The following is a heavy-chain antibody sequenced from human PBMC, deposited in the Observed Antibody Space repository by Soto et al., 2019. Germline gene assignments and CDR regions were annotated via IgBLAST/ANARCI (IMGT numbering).Heavy chain of an antibody. J-gene: IGHJ4*02. CDR1: GFTFSSYA. CDR3: ARDRLAAYSSGWYGIFDY. CDR2: ISYDGSNK. Sequence: GGSLRLSCAASGFTFSSYAMHWVRQAPGKGLEWVAVISYDGSNKYYADSVKGRFTISRDNSKNTLYLQMNSLRAEDTAVYYCARDRLAAYSSGWYGIFDYWGQGTLVTVSS. V-gene: IGHV3-30-3*01. D-gene: IGHD6-19*01.